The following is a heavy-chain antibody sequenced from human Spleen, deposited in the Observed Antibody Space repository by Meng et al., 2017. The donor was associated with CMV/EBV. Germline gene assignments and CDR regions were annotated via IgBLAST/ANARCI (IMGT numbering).Heavy chain of an antibody. CDR1: GGSFSGYY. Sequence: VPPTQWGAGLLKPLETLSLTCAVYGGSFSGYYWSWIRQPPGKGLEWIGEINHSGSTNYNPSLKSRVTISVDTSKNQFSLKLSSVTAADTAVYYCASSLTGPGATIRKAENYWGQGTLVTVSS. J-gene: IGHJ4*02. CDR3: ASSLTGPGATIRKAENY. CDR2: INHSGST. V-gene: IGHV4-34*01. D-gene: IGHD5-12*01.